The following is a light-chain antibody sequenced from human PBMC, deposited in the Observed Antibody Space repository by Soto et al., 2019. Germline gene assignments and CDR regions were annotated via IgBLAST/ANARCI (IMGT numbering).Light chain of an antibody. CDR3: QQRGDCPLT. J-gene: IGKJ4*01. V-gene: IGKV3-15*01. CDR2: GTS. CDR1: QSVSSN. Sequence: EIVMTQSPATLSESPGERATLSCRASQSVSSNLAWYQQKRGQAPRLLIYGTSTRATGIPARCSGSGSGTEFTLTIASLQSEDFAIYYCQQRGDCPLTFGGGTKVEIK.